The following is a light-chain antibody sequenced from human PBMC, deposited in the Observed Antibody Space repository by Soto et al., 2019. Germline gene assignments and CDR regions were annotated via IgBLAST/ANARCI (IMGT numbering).Light chain of an antibody. J-gene: IGKJ4*01. Sequence: EIVLTQSPGTLSLSPGERATLSCRASQTVRTNYLAWFQHKPGQAPRLLIYGASSRATGIPDRFSGSGSGTHFTLVINRLEPEDFAVYFCQQYSVSPLTCGGGTKGEIK. V-gene: IGKV3-20*01. CDR2: GAS. CDR3: QQYSVSPLT. CDR1: QTVRTNY.